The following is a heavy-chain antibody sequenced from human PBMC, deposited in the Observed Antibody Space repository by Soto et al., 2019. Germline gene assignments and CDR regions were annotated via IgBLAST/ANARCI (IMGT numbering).Heavy chain of an antibody. CDR1: GFTFSSYA. Sequence: PGGSLRLSCAASGFTFSSYAMHWVRQAPGKGLEWVAVISYDGSNKYYADSVKGRFTISRDNSKNTLYLQMNSLRAEDTAVYYCARALIADRSSQEQAADYWGQGNLVTVSS. CDR3: ARALIADRSSQEQAADY. D-gene: IGHD6-6*01. J-gene: IGHJ4*02. V-gene: IGHV3-30-3*01. CDR2: ISYDGSNK.